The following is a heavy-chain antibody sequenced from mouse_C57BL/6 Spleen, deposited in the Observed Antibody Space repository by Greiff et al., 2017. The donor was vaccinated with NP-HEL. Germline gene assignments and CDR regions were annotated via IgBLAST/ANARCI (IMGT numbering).Heavy chain of an antibody. CDR3: TRNGRFHGSSP. J-gene: IGHJ4*01. CDR1: GYTFTDYE. D-gene: IGHD1-1*01. CDR2: IDPETGGT. Sequence: VQLQQSGAELVRPGASVTLSCKASGYTFTDYEMHWVKQTPVHGLEWIGAIDPETGGTAYNQKFKGKAILTADKSSSTAYMEFRSLTYEDSAVYYCTRNGRFHGSSPWGQGTSVTVSS. V-gene: IGHV1-15*01.